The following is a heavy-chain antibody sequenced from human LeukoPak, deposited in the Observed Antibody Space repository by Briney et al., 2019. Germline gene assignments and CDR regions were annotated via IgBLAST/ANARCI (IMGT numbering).Heavy chain of an antibody. CDR2: IYYSGST. CDR3: ARLSSGSSSWYDIDY. CDR1: GGSISSFY. Sequence: SETLSLTCTVSGGSISSFYWSWIRQPPGKGLEWIGYIYYSGSTNYNPSLKSRVTISVDTSKNQFSLRLNSVTAADTAVYYCARLSSGSSSWYDIDYWGQGTLDTVSS. D-gene: IGHD6-13*01. V-gene: IGHV4-59*08. J-gene: IGHJ4*02.